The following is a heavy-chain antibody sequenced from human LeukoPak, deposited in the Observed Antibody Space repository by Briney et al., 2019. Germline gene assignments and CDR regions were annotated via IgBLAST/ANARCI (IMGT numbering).Heavy chain of an antibody. CDR1: GGTFSSYA. Sequence: SVKVSCKASGGTFSSYAISWVRQAPGQGLEWMGGIIPIFGTANYVQKFQGRVTITTDESTSTAYMELSSLRSEDTAVYYCARDNYAGANWFDPWGQGTLVTVSS. V-gene: IGHV1-69*05. CDR3: ARDNYAGANWFDP. J-gene: IGHJ5*02. D-gene: IGHD1-7*01. CDR2: IIPIFGTA.